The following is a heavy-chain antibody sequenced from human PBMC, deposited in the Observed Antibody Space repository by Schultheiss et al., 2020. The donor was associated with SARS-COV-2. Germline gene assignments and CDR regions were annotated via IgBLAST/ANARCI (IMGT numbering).Heavy chain of an antibody. CDR1: GFTFSSYA. J-gene: IGHJ4*02. Sequence: GGSLRLSCAASGFTFSSYAMHWVRQAPGKGLEWVAVISYDGSNKYYADSVKGRFTISRDNSKNTLYLQMNSLRAEDTAVYYCARGGRVGVVITRTFDYWGQGTLVTVSS. CDR3: ARGGRVGVVITRTFDY. V-gene: IGHV3-30*01. D-gene: IGHD3-3*01. CDR2: ISYDGSNK.